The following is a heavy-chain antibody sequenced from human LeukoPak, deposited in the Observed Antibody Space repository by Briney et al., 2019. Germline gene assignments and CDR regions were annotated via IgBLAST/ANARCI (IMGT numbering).Heavy chain of an antibody. Sequence: GGSLRLACAASGFTVNNNRMGWVRQAPGKGLEWVSITYSGGSTYYADSVRGRFTVSRDDSKNTLYLQMNSLTAEDTAVYYCARAKEWAYYYDSSGKSTLDYWGQGTLVTVSS. D-gene: IGHD3-22*01. CDR3: ARAKEWAYYYDSSGKSTLDY. CDR1: GFTVNNNR. J-gene: IGHJ4*02. V-gene: IGHV3-53*01. CDR2: TYSGGST.